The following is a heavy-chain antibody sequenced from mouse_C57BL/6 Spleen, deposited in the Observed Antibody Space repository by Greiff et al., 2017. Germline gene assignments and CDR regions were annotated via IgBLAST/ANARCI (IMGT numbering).Heavy chain of an antibody. CDR3: AKGTTVVATDAMDY. J-gene: IGHJ4*01. D-gene: IGHD1-1*01. V-gene: IGHV2-3*01. CDR1: GFSLTSYG. CDR2: IWGEWIT. Sequence: QVQLQQSGPGLVAPSQSLSITCTVSGFSLTSYGVSLVRQPPGKGLAWLGVIWGEWITNYHSALISSLSISKDNSKSQVFLKLNSLQTDDTATYYGAKGTTVVATDAMDYWGQGTSVTVSS.